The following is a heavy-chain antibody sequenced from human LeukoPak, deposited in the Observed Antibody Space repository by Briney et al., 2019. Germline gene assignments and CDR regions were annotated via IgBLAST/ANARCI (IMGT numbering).Heavy chain of an antibody. D-gene: IGHD4-17*01. CDR1: GFTFSSYG. Sequence: GSLRLSCAASGFTFSSYGMHWVRQPPGKGLEWIGSIYYSGSTYYNPSLKSRVTISVDTSKNQFSLKLSSVTAADTAVYYCARRSATTYFDYWGQGTLVTVSS. V-gene: IGHV4-39*01. CDR3: ARRSATTYFDY. CDR2: IYYSGST. J-gene: IGHJ4*02.